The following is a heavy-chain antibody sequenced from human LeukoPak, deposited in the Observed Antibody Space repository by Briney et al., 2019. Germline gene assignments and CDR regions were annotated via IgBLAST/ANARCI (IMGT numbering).Heavy chain of an antibody. CDR3: ARATGRVVRGITWRYFDY. V-gene: IGHV1-18*01. D-gene: IGHD3-10*01. CDR1: GYTFTSYG. Sequence: ASVKVSCKASGYTFTSYGISWVRQAPGQGLEWMGWISAYNGNTNYAQKLQGRVTMTIDTSTSTAYMELRSLRSDDTAVYYCARATGRVVRGITWRYFDYWGQGTLVTVSS. CDR2: ISAYNGNT. J-gene: IGHJ4*02.